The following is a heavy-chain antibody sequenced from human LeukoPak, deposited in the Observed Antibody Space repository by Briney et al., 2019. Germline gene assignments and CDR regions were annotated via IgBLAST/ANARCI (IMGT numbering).Heavy chain of an antibody. D-gene: IGHD3-22*01. CDR3: AKVDYDSSGYYYGFYY. V-gene: IGHV3-23*01. CDR1: GFTFTTYG. J-gene: IGHJ4*02. Sequence: GGSLRLSCAASGFTFTTYGISWVRQAPGRGLEWVATINNSGGSTYYADSVKGRFTISRDNSKNTLYLQMNSLRAEDTAVYYCAKVDYDSSGYYYGFYYWGQGTLVTVSS. CDR2: INNSGGST.